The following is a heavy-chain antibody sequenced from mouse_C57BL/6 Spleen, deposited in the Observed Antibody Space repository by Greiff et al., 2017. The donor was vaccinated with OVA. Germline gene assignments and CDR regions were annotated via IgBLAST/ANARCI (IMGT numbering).Heavy chain of an antibody. CDR1: GYTFTSYW. V-gene: IGHV1-64*01. D-gene: IGHD3-1*01. CDR3: ARVSSGYDD. Sequence: VKLQQPGAELVKPGASVKLSCKASGYTFTSYWMHWVKQRPGQGLEWIGMIHPNSGSTNYNEKFKSKATLTVDNSSSTAYMQLSRLTSDDSAVYYCARVSSGYDDWGQGTTLTVSS. CDR2: IHPNSGST. J-gene: IGHJ2*01.